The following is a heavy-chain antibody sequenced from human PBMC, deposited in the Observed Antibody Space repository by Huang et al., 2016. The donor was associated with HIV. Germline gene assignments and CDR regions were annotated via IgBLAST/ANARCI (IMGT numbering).Heavy chain of an antibody. CDR2: ISYDGINK. V-gene: IGHV3-30*18. J-gene: IGHJ2*01. D-gene: IGHD2-15*01. CDR1: GITFRSSG. CDR3: AKEEGYCSGDTCFSDRYFDI. Sequence: QVQLVESGGGVVQPGRSLRLSCAASGITFRSSGMHWVRQAPGKGLEWVVLISYDGINKYYLDSVKGRFTISRDNSKKSLYLQMNSLRVEDTAVYYCAKEEGYCSGDTCFSDRYFDIWGRGTLVSVSS.